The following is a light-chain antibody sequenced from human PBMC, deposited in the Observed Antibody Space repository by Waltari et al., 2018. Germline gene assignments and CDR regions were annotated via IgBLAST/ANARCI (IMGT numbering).Light chain of an antibody. Sequence: EIVMTQSPATLSVSPGERPTLSCRASQSVSSNSAWYQQKPGQAPRPLIYGASTRATGSPARFSGSGSGTEFTLTISSLQSEDFAVYYCQQYNNWPPYTFGQGTKLEIK. CDR2: GAS. V-gene: IGKV3-15*01. J-gene: IGKJ2*01. CDR1: QSVSSN. CDR3: QQYNNWPPYT.